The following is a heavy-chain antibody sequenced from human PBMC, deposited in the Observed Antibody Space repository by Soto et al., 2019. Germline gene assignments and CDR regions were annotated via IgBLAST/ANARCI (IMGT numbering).Heavy chain of an antibody. CDR2: ISGSGGST. J-gene: IGHJ4*02. CDR3: AKRKKYYYDPKFDY. V-gene: IGHV3-23*01. Sequence: LRLSCAASGFTFSSYAMSWVRQAPGKGLEWVSAISGSGGSTYYADSVKGRFTISRDNSKNTLYLQMNSLRAEDTAVYYCAKRKKYYYDPKFDYWGQGTLVTVPS. D-gene: IGHD3-22*01. CDR1: GFTFSSYA.